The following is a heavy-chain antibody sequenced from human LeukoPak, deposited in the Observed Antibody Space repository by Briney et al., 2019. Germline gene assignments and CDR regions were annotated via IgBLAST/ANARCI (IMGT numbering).Heavy chain of an antibody. CDR1: GYTFTNYW. CDR3: ARAGYNRWDGVDY. Sequence: GESLKISCKGSGYTFTNYWIGWVRQMPGKGLEFMGIIYPGDSDTRYCPSFQGQVTISVDKSINTAYLQWSSLKASDSAMYYCARAGYNRWDGVDYWGQGTLVTVSS. V-gene: IGHV5-51*01. CDR2: IYPGDSDT. J-gene: IGHJ4*02. D-gene: IGHD5-12*01.